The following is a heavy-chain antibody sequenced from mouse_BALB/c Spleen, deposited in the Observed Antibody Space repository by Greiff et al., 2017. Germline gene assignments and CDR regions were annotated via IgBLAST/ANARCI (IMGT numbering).Heavy chain of an antibody. Sequence: VQGVESGPGLVAPSQSLSITCTVSGFSLTGYGVNWVRQPPGKGLEWLGMIWGDGSTDYNSALKSRLSISKDNSKSQVFLKMNSLQTDDTARYYCARDKEEGIYDGYYYAMDYWGQGTSVTVSS. CDR3: ARDKEEGIYDGYYYAMDY. CDR2: IWGDGST. D-gene: IGHD2-3*01. CDR1: GFSLTGYG. V-gene: IGHV2-6-7*01. J-gene: IGHJ4*01.